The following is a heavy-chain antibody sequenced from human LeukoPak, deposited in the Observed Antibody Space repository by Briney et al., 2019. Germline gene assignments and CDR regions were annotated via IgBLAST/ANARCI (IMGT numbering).Heavy chain of an antibody. CDR1: GDSISSSY. J-gene: IGHJ4*02. D-gene: IGHD2/OR15-2a*01. V-gene: IGHV4-59*01. CDR2: IYYSGNT. CDR3: ARHRNFFDY. Sequence: KPSETLSLTCTVSGDSISSSYWSWIRQPPGKGLEWSGYIYYSGNTNYNPSLKSRVTISVDTSRNRFSLKLSSVTAADTAVYYCARHRNFFDYWGQGILVTVSS.